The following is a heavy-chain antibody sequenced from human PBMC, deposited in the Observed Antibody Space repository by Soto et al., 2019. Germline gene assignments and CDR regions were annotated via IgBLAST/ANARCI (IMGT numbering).Heavy chain of an antibody. CDR3: AKSFMGFSYVKIEY. J-gene: IGHJ4*02. V-gene: IGHV3-23*01. D-gene: IGHD5-18*01. Sequence: PGGSLRLSCAASGFTFSNHAMNWVRQAPGKGLEWVSSIIGSGGTTYYADSVKGRFTISRDNSKNTLYLQMNSLRAEDTAVYYCAKSFMGFSYVKIEYCGQGTLVTVSS. CDR2: IIGSGGTT. CDR1: GFTFSNHA.